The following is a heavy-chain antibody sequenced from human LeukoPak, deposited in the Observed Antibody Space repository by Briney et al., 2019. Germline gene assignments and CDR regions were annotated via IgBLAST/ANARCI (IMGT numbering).Heavy chain of an antibody. Sequence: AGGSLRLSCAASGFTFSSYWMSWVRQAPGKGLEWVANIKQDGSEKYYVDSVKGRLTISRGNAKSSLYLQMNSLRAEDTAVYYCAASSSSVLYYFDYWGQGTLVTVSS. CDR3: AASSSSVLYYFDY. CDR1: GFTFSSYW. D-gene: IGHD6-6*01. J-gene: IGHJ4*02. CDR2: IKQDGSEK. V-gene: IGHV3-7*01.